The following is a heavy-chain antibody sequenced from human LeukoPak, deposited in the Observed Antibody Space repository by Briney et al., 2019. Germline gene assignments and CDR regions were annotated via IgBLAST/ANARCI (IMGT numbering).Heavy chain of an antibody. V-gene: IGHV3-53*05. J-gene: IGHJ4*02. CDR1: GFTVSSNY. CDR2: IYSGGST. Sequence: PGGSLRLSCAASGFTVSSNYMSWVRQAPGKGLEWVSVIYSGGSTYYADSVKGRFTISRDNSKNTLYLQMNSLRAEDTAVYYCAKAEEQQLVRLVHYWGQGTLVTVSS. D-gene: IGHD6-13*01. CDR3: AKAEEQQLVRLVHY.